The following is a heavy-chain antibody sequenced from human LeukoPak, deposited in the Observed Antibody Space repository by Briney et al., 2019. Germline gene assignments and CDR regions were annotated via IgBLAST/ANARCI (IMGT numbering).Heavy chain of an antibody. D-gene: IGHD2-2*01. CDR1: GGSISSGGYY. Sequence: PSETLSLTCTVSGGSISSGGYYWSWIRQHPGTGLEWIGYIYYSGSTYYNPSLTSRVSISVDTSKSQFSLKLSSVTTADTALYYCARGGCSSISCYYYYGMDVWGQGTTVTVSS. V-gene: IGHV4-31*03. CDR2: IYYSGST. J-gene: IGHJ6*02. CDR3: ARGGCSSISCYYYYGMDV.